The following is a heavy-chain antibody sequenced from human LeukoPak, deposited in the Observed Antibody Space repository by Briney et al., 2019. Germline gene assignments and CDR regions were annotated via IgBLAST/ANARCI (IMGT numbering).Heavy chain of an antibody. CDR1: GFTFSSYS. CDR3: ARDPPYYDILTGYPRYGMDV. V-gene: IGHV3-21*01. Sequence: GGSLRLSCAASGFTFSSYSMNWVRQAPGKGLEWVSSISSSSSYIYYADSVKGRFTISRDNAKNSLYLQMNSLRAEDTAVYYCARDPPYYDILTGYPRYGMDVWGKETTVTVSS. J-gene: IGHJ6*04. CDR2: ISSSSSYI. D-gene: IGHD3-9*01.